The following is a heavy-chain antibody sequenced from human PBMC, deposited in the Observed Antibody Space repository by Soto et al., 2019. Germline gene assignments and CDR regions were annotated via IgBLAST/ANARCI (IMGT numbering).Heavy chain of an antibody. CDR3: ARGRGWRDY. J-gene: IGHJ4*02. CDR1: GYTLTSYD. Sequence: ASVKVSCKTSGYTLTSYDIHWVRQATGQGLEWMGWMNPNNGYTDYAQKFQGRVTMTRDTSLSTAYMELSSLTSDDTAVYYCARGRGWRDYWGQGTLVTVSS. D-gene: IGHD6-19*01. CDR2: MNPNNGYT. V-gene: IGHV1-8*01.